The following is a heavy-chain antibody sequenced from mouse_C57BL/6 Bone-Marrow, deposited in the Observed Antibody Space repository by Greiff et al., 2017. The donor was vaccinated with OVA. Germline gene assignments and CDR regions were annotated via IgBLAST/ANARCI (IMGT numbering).Heavy chain of an antibody. CDR2: IYPGNSDT. CDR3: TRPPIYYYGSSPLWYFDV. Sequence: VQLQQSGTVLARPGASVKMSCKPSGYTFTSYWMHWVKQRPGQGLEWIGAIYPGNSDTSYNQKFKGKAKLTAVTSASTAYMELSSLTNEDSAVYYCTRPPIYYYGSSPLWYFDVWGTGTTVTVAS. D-gene: IGHD1-1*01. V-gene: IGHV1-5*01. CDR1: GYTFTSYW. J-gene: IGHJ1*03.